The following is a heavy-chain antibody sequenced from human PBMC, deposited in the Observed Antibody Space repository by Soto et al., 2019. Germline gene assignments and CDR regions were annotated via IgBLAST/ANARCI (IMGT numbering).Heavy chain of an antibody. V-gene: IGHV1-18*01. CDR3: ARGGAYGGNVPLDAFDI. J-gene: IGHJ3*02. Sequence: QGQLVQSGAEVKKPGASVKVSCKASGYTFTSYGISWVRQAPGQGLEWMGWISAYNGNTHYAQKLQGRVTMTTDTTXRXXYMETRSLRSDDTAVYYCARGGAYGGNVPLDAFDIWGQGTMVTVSS. D-gene: IGHD4-17*01. CDR1: GYTFTSYG. CDR2: ISAYNGNT.